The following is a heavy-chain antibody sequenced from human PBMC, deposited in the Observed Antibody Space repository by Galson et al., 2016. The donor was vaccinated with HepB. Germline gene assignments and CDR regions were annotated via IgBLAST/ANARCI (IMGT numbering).Heavy chain of an antibody. J-gene: IGHJ5*02. CDR1: GFSVRYNY. D-gene: IGHD1-26*01. Sequence: SLRLPCAASGFSVRYNYMNWVRQAPGKGLEWVAVIYSGGSTYYAHPVKGRFTISRDNSRDMVFLQMNSLSAEDTAVYYCARGYSGGSENWFGPWGQGTLVTVSS. V-gene: IGHV3-66*01. CDR2: IYSGGST. CDR3: ARGYSGGSENWFGP.